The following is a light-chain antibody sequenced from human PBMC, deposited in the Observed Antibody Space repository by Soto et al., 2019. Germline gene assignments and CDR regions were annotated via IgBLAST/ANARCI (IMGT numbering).Light chain of an antibody. J-gene: IGKJ5*01. CDR1: QSVSSN. V-gene: IGKV3-20*01. Sequence: EIVLTQSPGTLSLSPGERATLSCRASQSVSSNLAWYQQKPGQAPRLLIYGASTRATGIPDRFSGSGSGTDFTLTISRLEPEDFAVYYCQQYGSSPQPITFGQGTRLEIK. CDR3: QQYGSSPQPIT. CDR2: GAS.